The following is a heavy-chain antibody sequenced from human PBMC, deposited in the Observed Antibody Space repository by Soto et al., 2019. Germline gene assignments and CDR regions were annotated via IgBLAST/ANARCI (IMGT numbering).Heavy chain of an antibody. D-gene: IGHD4-4*01. CDR1: GFTFSSYA. CDR2: ISYDGSNK. V-gene: IGHV3-30-3*01. J-gene: IGHJ5*02. CDR3: ASTVTTHNWFDP. Sequence: QVQPVESGGGVVQPGRSLRLSCAASGFTFSSYAMHWVRQAPGKGLEWVAVISYDGSNKYYADSVKGRFTISRDNSKNTLYLQMNSLRAEDTAVYYCASTVTTHNWFDPWGQGTLVTVSS.